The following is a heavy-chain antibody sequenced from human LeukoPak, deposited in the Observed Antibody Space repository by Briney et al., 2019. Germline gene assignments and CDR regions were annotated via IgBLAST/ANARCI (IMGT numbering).Heavy chain of an antibody. CDR3: ARMVVIAVRRGGYYYYMDV. D-gene: IGHD2-21*01. V-gene: IGHV4-59*01. CDR2: IYYSGST. J-gene: IGHJ6*03. Sequence: SETLSLTCTVSGGSISSYYWSWIRQPPGKGLEWIGYIYYSGSTNYNPSLKSRVTISVDTSKNQFSLKLSSVTAADTAVYYCARMVVIAVRRGGYYYYMDVWGKGTTVTVSS. CDR1: GGSISSYY.